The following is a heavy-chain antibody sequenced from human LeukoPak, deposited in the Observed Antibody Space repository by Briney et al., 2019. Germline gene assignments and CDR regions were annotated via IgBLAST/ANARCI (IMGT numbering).Heavy chain of an antibody. D-gene: IGHD6-19*01. V-gene: IGHV4-34*01. J-gene: IGHJ4*02. CDR3: ARTRIAVAGALGY. CDR1: GGSFSGYY. CDR2: INHIGST. Sequence: SETQSLTCAVYGGSFSGYYWSWIRQPPGKGLEWIGEINHIGSTNYNPSLKSRVTISVDTSKNQFSLKLSSVTAADTAVYYCARTRIAVAGALGYWGQGTLVTVSS.